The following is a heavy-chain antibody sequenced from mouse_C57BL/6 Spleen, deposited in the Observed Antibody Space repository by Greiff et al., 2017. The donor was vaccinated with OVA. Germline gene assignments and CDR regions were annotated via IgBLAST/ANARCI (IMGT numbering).Heavy chain of an antibody. Sequence: QVQLQQSGAELVRPGSSVKLSCRASGYTFTSYWMHWVKQRPIQGLEWIGNIDPSDSETHYNQKFKDKATLTVDKSSSTAYMQLSSLTSEDSAVYYCARGDYYGSRYFDVWGTGTTVTVSS. V-gene: IGHV1-52*01. CDR1: GYTFTSYW. D-gene: IGHD1-1*01. CDR2: IDPSDSET. J-gene: IGHJ1*03. CDR3: ARGDYYGSRYFDV.